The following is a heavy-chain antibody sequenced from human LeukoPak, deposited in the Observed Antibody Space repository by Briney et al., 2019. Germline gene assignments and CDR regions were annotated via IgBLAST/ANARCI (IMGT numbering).Heavy chain of an antibody. CDR3: ARVPDYYDSSGY. Sequence: GGSLRLSCTASGFTFSRYWMHWVRQAPGQGLVWVSRINSDGSSTTYADSVKGRFTISRDNVKNTLYLQMNSPRVEDTAVYYCARVPDYYDSSGYWGQGTLVTVSS. J-gene: IGHJ4*02. D-gene: IGHD3-22*01. CDR1: GFTFSRYW. CDR2: INSDGSST. V-gene: IGHV3-74*01.